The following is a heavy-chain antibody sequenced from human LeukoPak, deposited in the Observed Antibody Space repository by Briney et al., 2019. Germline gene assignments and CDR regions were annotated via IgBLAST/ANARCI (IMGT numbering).Heavy chain of an antibody. D-gene: IGHD3-22*01. CDR2: IIPIFDTA. CDR1: GGTFSTSS. V-gene: IGHV1-69*13. Sequence: SVKVSCRASGGTFSTSSISWVRQAPGQGLEWMGGIIPIFDTANYAQKFQGTVTITADESTSTAYMELSSLKSEDTAVYFCATDSHDSSGYFSIDYWGQGTLVTVSS. CDR3: ATDSHDSSGYFSIDY. J-gene: IGHJ4*02.